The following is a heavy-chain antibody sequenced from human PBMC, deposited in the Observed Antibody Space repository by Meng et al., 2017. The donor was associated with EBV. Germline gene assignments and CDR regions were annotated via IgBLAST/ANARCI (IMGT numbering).Heavy chain of an antibody. Sequence: DSGFGMWKPSQARSLTCTVAGGSGSSGNNYWIWLRQPPGKGLEWIGYIYYSGRTYYNPSLESRVTMSVDTSKNQFSLNLNSVTAADTAVYYCARVNGDCFSTICYKGWFDPWGQGTLVTVSS. V-gene: IGHV4-30-4*01. J-gene: IGHJ5*02. CDR2: IYYSGRT. D-gene: IGHD2-2*02. CDR3: ARVNGDCFSTICYKGWFDP. CDR1: GGSGSSGNNY.